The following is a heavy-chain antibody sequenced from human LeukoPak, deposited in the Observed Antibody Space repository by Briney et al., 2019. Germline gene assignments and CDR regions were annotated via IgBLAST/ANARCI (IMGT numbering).Heavy chain of an antibody. CDR3: ARDRLSSGCLDN. CDR2: ISFDGTNK. J-gene: IGHJ4*02. Sequence: GGSLRLSCAASGFTFSNYAMHWVRQAPGKGLEWVAVISFDGTNKYYANSVQGRFTISRDNSKNTLYLQMNSLRAEDTAVYYCARDRLSSGCLDNWGQGTLVTVSS. D-gene: IGHD6-19*01. CDR1: GFTFSNYA. V-gene: IGHV3-30-3*01.